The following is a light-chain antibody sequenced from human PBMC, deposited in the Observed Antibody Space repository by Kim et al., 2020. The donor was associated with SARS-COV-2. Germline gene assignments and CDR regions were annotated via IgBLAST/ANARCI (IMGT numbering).Light chain of an antibody. CDR1: QDISSN. J-gene: IGKJ1*01. V-gene: IGKV1-27*01. Sequence: AYVGERVTSTCRASQDISSNVAWYQQKPGKVPKLLIYGASALHSGVPSRFSGSGSGTDFTLTISTLQPADVATYYCQKYNGAPWTFGQGTKVDIK. CDR2: GAS. CDR3: QKYNGAPWT.